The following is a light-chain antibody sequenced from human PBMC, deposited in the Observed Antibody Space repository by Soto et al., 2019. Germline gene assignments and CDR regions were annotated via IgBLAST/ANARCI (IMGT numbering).Light chain of an antibody. Sequence: QSVLTQPPSVSEAPEQRVTISCTGSSSNIGAGYEAHWYQQVPGTAPKLLIYENNNRPSGVPDRFSGSKSGTSASLAITGLQAEDEADYYCQSYDSSLSGYVFGTGTKLTVL. CDR3: QSYDSSLSGYV. V-gene: IGLV1-40*01. CDR1: SSNIGAGYE. CDR2: ENN. J-gene: IGLJ1*01.